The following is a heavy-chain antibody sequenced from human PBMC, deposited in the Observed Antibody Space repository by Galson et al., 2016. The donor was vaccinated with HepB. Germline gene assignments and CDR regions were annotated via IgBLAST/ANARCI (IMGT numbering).Heavy chain of an antibody. Sequence: SETLSLTCTVSGGSITSSSYYWGWIRQPPGKGLEWIGHMYHSGHTYYHPSLKSRVTISSDTSKNQFSLKLISVTAADTAVYYCMRPARTGFYYGMDVWGKGTTVIVSS. CDR3: MRPARTGFYYGMDV. CDR1: GGSITSSSYY. J-gene: IGHJ6*04. CDR2: MYHSGHT. V-gene: IGHV4-39*01. D-gene: IGHD2-8*02.